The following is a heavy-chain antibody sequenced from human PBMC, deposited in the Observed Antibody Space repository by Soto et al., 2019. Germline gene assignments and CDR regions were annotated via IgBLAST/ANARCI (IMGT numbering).Heavy chain of an antibody. CDR1: GYTLTELS. V-gene: IGHV1-24*01. J-gene: IGHJ3*02. CDR2: FDPEDGET. Sequence: ASVKVSCKVSGYTLTELSMHWVRPAPGKGLEWMGGFDPEDGETIYAQKFQGRVTMTEDTSTDTAYMELSSLRSEDTAVDYCATSPLSGYCSGGSCYRDAFDIWGQGTMVTVSS. CDR3: ATSPLSGYCSGGSCYRDAFDI. D-gene: IGHD2-15*01.